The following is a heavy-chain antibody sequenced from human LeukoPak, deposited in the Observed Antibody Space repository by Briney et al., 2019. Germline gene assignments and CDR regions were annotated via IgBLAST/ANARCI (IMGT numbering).Heavy chain of an antibody. J-gene: IGHJ4*02. Sequence: GGSLRLSCAASGFTFSSYEMNWVRQAPGKGLEWVSYISSSGSTIYYADSVKGRFTISRDNAKNSLYLQMNSLRAEDTAVSSGARVPYRDYGFWSVYYTCYFDYWGQGTLVTVSS. V-gene: IGHV3-48*03. CDR3: ARVPYRDYGFWSVYYTCYFDY. D-gene: IGHD3-3*01. CDR1: GFTFSSYE. CDR2: ISSSGSTI.